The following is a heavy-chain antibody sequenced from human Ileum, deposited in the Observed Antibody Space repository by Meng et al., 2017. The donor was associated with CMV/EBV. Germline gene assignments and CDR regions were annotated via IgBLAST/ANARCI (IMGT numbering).Heavy chain of an antibody. CDR1: GFTFTSSW. D-gene: IGHD2-15*01. CDR2: IKPDGNEK. J-gene: IGHJ4*02. V-gene: IGHV3-7*01. Sequence: GESLKISCAASGFTFTSSWMSWVRQVPGKGLEWVANIKPDGNEKYYVDSVEGRFTISRDNAKNSLFLQMDSLRAEDTAVYYCVRDGRGWSAFWGQGTLVTVSS. CDR3: VRDGRGWSAF.